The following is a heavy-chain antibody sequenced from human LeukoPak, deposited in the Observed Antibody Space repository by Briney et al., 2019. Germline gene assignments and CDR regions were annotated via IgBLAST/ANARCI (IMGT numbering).Heavy chain of an antibody. Sequence: GASPRLSPAASGFTGSSYGMIRGRQSPGTGLECVGNIKQDGSVKYYVDSLKRRFTFSRYNAKNSLYLQMNSLRAEDTAVYYYARPLGRIAAFNDYWGQGTLVTVSS. V-gene: IGHV3-7*01. D-gene: IGHD6-13*01. CDR3: ARPLGRIAAFNDY. CDR1: GFTGSSYG. J-gene: IGHJ4*02. CDR2: IKQDGSVK.